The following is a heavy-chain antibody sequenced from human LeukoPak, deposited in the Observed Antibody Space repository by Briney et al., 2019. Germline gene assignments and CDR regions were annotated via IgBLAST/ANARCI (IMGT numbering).Heavy chain of an antibody. J-gene: IGHJ4*02. Sequence: GGSLRLSCAASGFTFSTYAMSWVRQAPRRGLEWVSSIIDSGGATYYADSVKGRFAISRDNAKNSLYLQMNSLRAEDTAVYYCARDGYSHPHGYWGQGTLLTVSS. V-gene: IGHV3-23*01. CDR2: IIDSGGAT. CDR1: GFTFSTYA. CDR3: ARDGYSHPHGY. D-gene: IGHD5-18*01.